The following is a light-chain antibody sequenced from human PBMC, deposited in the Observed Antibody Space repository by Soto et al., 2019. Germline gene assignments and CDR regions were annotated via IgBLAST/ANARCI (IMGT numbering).Light chain of an antibody. CDR3: SSYAGSNNLGV. J-gene: IGLJ1*01. CDR1: SSDVGGYNY. CDR2: EVS. V-gene: IGLV2-8*01. Sequence: LTQPPSASGSPGQSVTISCTGTSSDVGGYNYVSWYQQHPGKAPKLMIYEVSKRPSGVPDRFPGSKSGNTASLTVSGLQAEDEADYYCSSYAGSNNLGVFGTGTKVTVL.